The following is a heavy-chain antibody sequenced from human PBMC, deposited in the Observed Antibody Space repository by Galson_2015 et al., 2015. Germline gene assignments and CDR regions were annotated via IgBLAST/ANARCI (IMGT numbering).Heavy chain of an antibody. Sequence: SLRLSCADSGFTFSSNDMHWVRQATGKGLEWVSGIGRGGDTYYLASVKGRFTISRENAKKSVYLQMDSQRVGDTAVYYCARGGGFGFDYWVQGTLVTVSS. V-gene: IGHV3-13*01. J-gene: IGHJ4*02. D-gene: IGHD3-16*01. CDR3: ARGGGFGFDY. CDR2: IGRGGDT. CDR1: GFTFSSND.